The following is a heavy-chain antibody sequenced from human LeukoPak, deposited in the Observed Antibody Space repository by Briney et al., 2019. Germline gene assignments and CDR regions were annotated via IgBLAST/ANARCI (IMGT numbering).Heavy chain of an antibody. D-gene: IGHD1-14*01. V-gene: IGHV4-61*09. CDR3: ARTGGGVGWFGTIDS. CDR2: IYTSGAT. CDR1: GGSISSGSYY. Sequence: PSQTLSLTCTVSGGSISSGSYYWTWIRQPAGKGLEWIGHIYTSGATSYNPSLQSRVTISVDTSKHEFSLKLTSPTAADTAVYYCARTGGGVGWFGTIDSWGQGTLVTVSS. J-gene: IGHJ4*02.